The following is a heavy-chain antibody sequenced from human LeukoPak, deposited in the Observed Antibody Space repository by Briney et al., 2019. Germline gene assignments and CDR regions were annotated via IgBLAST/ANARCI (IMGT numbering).Heavy chain of an antibody. CDR1: GYTFTSYA. D-gene: IGHD3-10*01. CDR2: INAGNGNT. Sequence: ASVKVSCKASGYTFTSYAMHWVRQAPGQRLEWMGWINAGNGNTKYSQKFQGRVTITRNTSISTAYMELSSLRSEDTAVYYCARARAGIRDYYYYMDVWGKGTTVTVSS. V-gene: IGHV1-3*01. J-gene: IGHJ6*03. CDR3: ARARAGIRDYYYYMDV.